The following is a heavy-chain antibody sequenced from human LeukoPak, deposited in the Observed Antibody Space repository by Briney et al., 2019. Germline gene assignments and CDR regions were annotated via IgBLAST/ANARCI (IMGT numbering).Heavy chain of an antibody. J-gene: IGHJ4*02. CDR2: IYYGGYT. V-gene: IGHV4-39*01. Sequence: SETLSLTCTVSGGSISSNNYYWGRIRQPPGKGLEWIGSIYYGGYTYYNPSLKSRVTISVDTSKNQFSLKLSSVTAADTAIYYCQSRFLEWLLDYWGQGTLVTVSS. D-gene: IGHD3-3*01. CDR3: QSRFLEWLLDY. CDR1: GGSISSNNYY.